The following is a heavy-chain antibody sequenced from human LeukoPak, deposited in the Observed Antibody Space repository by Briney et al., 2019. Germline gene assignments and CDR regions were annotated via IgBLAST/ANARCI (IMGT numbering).Heavy chain of an antibody. CDR2: ISSSGSTM. J-gene: IGHJ3*02. CDR1: GFTFSSSE. V-gene: IGHV3-48*03. D-gene: IGHD2-15*01. Sequence: PGGSLRLSCAASGFTFSSSELNWVRQAPGKGLEWVSYISSSGSTMYYADSVEGRFTISRDNAKNSLYLQMNSLRADDTAVYYCARGNQCSGCRCSDPFDIWGQGTMLTVSS. CDR3: ARGNQCSGCRCSDPFDI.